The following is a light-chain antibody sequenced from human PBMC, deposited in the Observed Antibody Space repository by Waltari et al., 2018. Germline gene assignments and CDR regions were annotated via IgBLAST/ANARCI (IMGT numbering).Light chain of an antibody. J-gene: IGKJ3*01. CDR1: QSISSY. Sequence: DIQMRQSPSSLSASVGDRVTITCRASQSISSYLNWYQQKPGKAPKLLIYAASSLESGDPSRFSGSGSGTDFTLTISSLQPEDFATYYCQQTYSTPFTFGPGTKVDIK. CDR3: QQTYSTPFT. CDR2: AAS. V-gene: IGKV1-39*01.